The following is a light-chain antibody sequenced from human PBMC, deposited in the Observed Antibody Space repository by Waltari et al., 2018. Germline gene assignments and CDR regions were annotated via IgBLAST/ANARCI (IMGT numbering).Light chain of an antibody. V-gene: IGKV1-8*01. J-gene: IGKJ5*01. Sequence: AIRMTQSPSSFSASTGDRVTLTCRASQGISSYLAWYQQKPGKAPKLMIYAASTFQSGVPSRFSGSGSGTDFTLTISCLQSEDFATYYCQQYYSYPQTFGQGTRLEIK. CDR3: QQYYSYPQT. CDR1: QGISSY. CDR2: AAS.